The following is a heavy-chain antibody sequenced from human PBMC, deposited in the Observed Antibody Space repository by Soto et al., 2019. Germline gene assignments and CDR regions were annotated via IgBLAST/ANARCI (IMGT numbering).Heavy chain of an antibody. Sequence: EVQLVESGGGLVQPGGSLRLSCAASGFTFSIHEMNWVRQAPGKGLEWVSYISSIGVATYYADSVKGRFTISRDNAKNPLYLQMNSLRAEDTAVDYCAREGRVGGIGYWGQGTPVTVSS. CDR2: ISSIGVAT. CDR3: AREGRVGGIGY. D-gene: IGHD6-19*01. J-gene: IGHJ4*02. CDR1: GFTFSIHE. V-gene: IGHV3-48*03.